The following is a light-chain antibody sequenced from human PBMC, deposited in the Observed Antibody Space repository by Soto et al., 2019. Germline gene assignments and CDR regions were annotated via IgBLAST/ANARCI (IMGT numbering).Light chain of an antibody. CDR1: QSIDFY. Sequence: DIQMTQSPSTLSKSLGDRVTITCRASQSIDFYLAWHQQKPGKAPKLLIYEASNLESGVPSGISGSGYGTEFTLTISSLQPDDFATYYCQQSRNYPWTFGQGTKVDIK. CDR2: EAS. CDR3: QQSRNYPWT. J-gene: IGKJ1*01. V-gene: IGKV1-5*03.